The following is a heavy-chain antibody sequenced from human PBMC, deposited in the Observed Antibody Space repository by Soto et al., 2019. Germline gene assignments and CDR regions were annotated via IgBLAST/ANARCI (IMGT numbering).Heavy chain of an antibody. J-gene: IGHJ3*02. CDR2: IYYSGST. Sequence: SETLSLTCAVSGGSISSSNWWSWVRQPPGKGLEWIGYIYYSGSTNYNPSLKSRVTISVDTSKNQFSLKLSSVTAADTAVYYCARGGDGIWGSYRYTGQDAFDIWGQGTMVTVSS. CDR1: GGSISSSNW. D-gene: IGHD3-16*02. CDR3: ARGGDGIWGSYRYTGQDAFDI. V-gene: IGHV4-4*02.